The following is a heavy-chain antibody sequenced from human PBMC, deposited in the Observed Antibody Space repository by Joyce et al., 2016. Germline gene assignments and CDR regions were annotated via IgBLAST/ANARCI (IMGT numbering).Heavy chain of an antibody. V-gene: IGHV3-21*02. Sequence: EVQLVESGGGLVKPGGSLRISCAASGFTFSTSSMSWFRRAPGKGLEWVSASSSDSHYIFYADSVKGRFTVSRDNAKNSLYLQMNSLRAEDTAVFFCARGGIVYDYSMDLWGQGTTVTVSS. CDR3: ARGGIVYDYSMDL. J-gene: IGHJ6*02. D-gene: IGHD3-22*01. CDR2: SSSDSHYI. CDR1: GFTFSTSS.